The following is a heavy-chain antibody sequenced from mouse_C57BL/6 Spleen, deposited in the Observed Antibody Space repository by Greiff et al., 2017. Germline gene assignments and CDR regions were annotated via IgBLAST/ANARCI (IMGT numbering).Heavy chain of an antibody. CDR3: ARCRHCYAMDY. J-gene: IGHJ4*01. CDR1: GYTFTGYW. V-gene: IGHV1-9*01. Sequence: VQLQQSGAELMKPGASVKLSCKATGYTFTGYWIEWVKQRPGHGLEWIGEILPGSGSTYYNEKFKGKATFTADTSSNTAYMQLSSLTTEDSAIYYCARCRHCYAMDYWGQGTSVTVSA. CDR2: ILPGSGST.